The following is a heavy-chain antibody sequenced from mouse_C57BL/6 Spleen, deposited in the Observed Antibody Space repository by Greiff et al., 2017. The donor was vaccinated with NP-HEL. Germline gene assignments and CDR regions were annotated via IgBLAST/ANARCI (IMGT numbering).Heavy chain of an antibody. V-gene: IGHV5-4*03. CDR1: GFTFSSYA. CDR2: ISDGGSYT. J-gene: IGHJ3*01. CDR3: ARGRTTVVNPFAY. D-gene: IGHD1-1*01. Sequence: DVKLVESGGGLVKPGGSLKLSCAASGFTFSSYAMSWVRQTPEKRLEWVATISDGGSYTYYPDNVKGRFTISRDNAKNNLYLQMSHLKSEDTAMYYCARGRTTVVNPFAYWGQGTLVTVSA.